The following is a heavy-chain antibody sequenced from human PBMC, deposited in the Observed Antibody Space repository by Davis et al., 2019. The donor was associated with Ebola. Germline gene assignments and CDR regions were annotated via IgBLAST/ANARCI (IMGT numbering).Heavy chain of an antibody. CDR1: GFTFSSYA. Sequence: PGGSLRLSCAASGFTFSSYAMSWVRQAPGKGLEWVSAISGSGGSTYYADSVKGRFTISRDNSKNTLYLQMNSLRAEDTAVYYCAKEGGEWYDILTDSYYYYGMDVWGQGTTVTVSS. V-gene: IGHV3-23*01. CDR3: AKEGGEWYDILTDSYYYYGMDV. J-gene: IGHJ6*02. D-gene: IGHD3-9*01. CDR2: ISGSGGST.